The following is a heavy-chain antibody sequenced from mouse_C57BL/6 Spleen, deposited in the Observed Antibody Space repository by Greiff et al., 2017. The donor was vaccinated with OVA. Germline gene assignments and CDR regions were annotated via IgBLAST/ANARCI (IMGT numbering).Heavy chain of an antibody. CDR1: GFSLTSYG. CDR3: ARRNYYYGSSYEGNAMDY. D-gene: IGHD1-1*01. Sequence: QVQPQQSGPGLVQPSQSLSITCTVSGFSLTSYGVHWVRQSPGKGLEWLGVIWSGGSTDYTAAFISRLSISKDNSKSQVFFKMNSLQADDTAIYYCARRNYYYGSSYEGNAMDYWGQGTSVTVSS. CDR2: IWSGGST. V-gene: IGHV2-2*01. J-gene: IGHJ4*01.